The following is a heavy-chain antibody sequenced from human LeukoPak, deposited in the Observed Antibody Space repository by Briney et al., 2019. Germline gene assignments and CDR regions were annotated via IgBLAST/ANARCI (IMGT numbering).Heavy chain of an antibody. J-gene: IGHJ4*02. D-gene: IGHD4-17*01. CDR3: AKARSFTVTTSFDY. CDR2: INSDGSST. V-gene: IGHV3-74*01. Sequence: GGSLRLSCAASGFTFSSYWMHWVRQAPGKGLVWVSRINSDGSSTSYADSVKGRFTISRDNSKNTLYLQMNSLRAEDTAVYYCAKARSFTVTTSFDYWGQGTLVTVSS. CDR1: GFTFSSYW.